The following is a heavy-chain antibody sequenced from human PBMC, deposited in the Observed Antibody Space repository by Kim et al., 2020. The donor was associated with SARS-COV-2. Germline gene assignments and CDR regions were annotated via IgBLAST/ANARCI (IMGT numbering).Heavy chain of an antibody. Sequence: GESLKISCKGSGYSFTSYWIGWVRQMPGKGLEWMGIIYPGDSDTRYSPSFQGQVTISADKSISTAYLQWSSLKASDTAMYYCARHSPPYYYDSSGNFDYWGQGTLVTVSS. CDR2: IYPGDSDT. V-gene: IGHV5-51*01. D-gene: IGHD3-22*01. CDR1: GYSFTSYW. J-gene: IGHJ4*02. CDR3: ARHSPPYYYDSSGNFDY.